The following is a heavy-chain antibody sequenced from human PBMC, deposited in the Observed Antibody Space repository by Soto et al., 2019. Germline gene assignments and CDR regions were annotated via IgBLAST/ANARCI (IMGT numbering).Heavy chain of an antibody. D-gene: IGHD6-19*01. V-gene: IGHV3-15*07. J-gene: IGHJ4*02. CDR1: GFTFSNAW. CDR3: STEKKQWMAPYYLDY. Sequence: PGGSLRLSCAASGFTFSNAWMNWVRQAPGKGLEWVGRIKSNSDGGTTEYTTPVKGRFTISRDDSKDKLYLQMNSLKIEDTAVYYCSTEKKQWMAPYYLDYWGQGTQVTVSS. CDR2: IKSNSDGGTT.